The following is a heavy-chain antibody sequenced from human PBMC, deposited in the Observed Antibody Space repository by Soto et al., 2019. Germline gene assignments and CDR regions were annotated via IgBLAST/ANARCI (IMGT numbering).Heavy chain of an antibody. CDR2: INPADSDT. CDR3: VRPDSTGYYSH. J-gene: IGHJ4*02. CDR1: GHSFTNYW. Sequence: PGESLKISCKGSGHSFTNYWIGWVRQMPGKGLEWMGIINPADSDTRYSPSFQGQVTVSVDKSISTAYLQRGSLKASDTAMYYCVRPDSTGYYSHWGQGTPVTVSS. D-gene: IGHD3-9*01. V-gene: IGHV5-51*01.